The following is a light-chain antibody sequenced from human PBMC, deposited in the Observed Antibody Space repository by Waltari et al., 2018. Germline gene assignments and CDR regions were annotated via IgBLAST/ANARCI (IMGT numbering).Light chain of an antibody. Sequence: NFMLTQPHSVSESPGKTVTISCTGSSGSIPSNYVQWYQQRPGSAPTTVIYEDHQRPPGVPDRVSGSIDSSSNSASLTISGLKTEDEADYYCQSYDSSLWVFGGGTKLTVL. J-gene: IGLJ3*02. CDR1: SGSIPSNY. CDR3: QSYDSSLWV. V-gene: IGLV6-57*02. CDR2: EDH.